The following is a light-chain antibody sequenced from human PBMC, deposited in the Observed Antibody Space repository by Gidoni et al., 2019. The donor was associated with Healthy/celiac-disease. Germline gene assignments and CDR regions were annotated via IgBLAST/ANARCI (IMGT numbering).Light chain of an antibody. Sequence: DIQMSQSPSSLSASVADRVTITCRASQSNSSYLNWYQQKPGKAPKLLIDAASSLQSGVPSRFSGSGSGTDFTLTISSLQPEDFATYYCQQSYSTPRTFGQGTKLEIK. J-gene: IGKJ2*01. V-gene: IGKV1-39*01. CDR1: QSNSSY. CDR3: QQSYSTPRT. CDR2: AAS.